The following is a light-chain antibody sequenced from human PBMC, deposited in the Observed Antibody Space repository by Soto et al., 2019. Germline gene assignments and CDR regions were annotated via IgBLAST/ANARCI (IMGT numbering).Light chain of an antibody. J-gene: IGKJ4*01. CDR1: QDITKY. Sequence: DIQMTQSPSSLSASVGDRVTITCQASQDITKYLNWDRQKPGKAPNLLIYDASKLKTGVPSRFSGTGSGTYFTLNISSLQPEDIATYFCQQYDNLPLTFGGGTRVEIK. CDR3: QQYDNLPLT. CDR2: DAS. V-gene: IGKV1-33*01.